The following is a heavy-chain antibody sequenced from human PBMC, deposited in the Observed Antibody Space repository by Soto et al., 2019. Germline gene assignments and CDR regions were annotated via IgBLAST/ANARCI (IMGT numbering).Heavy chain of an antibody. D-gene: IGHD6-6*01. V-gene: IGHV4-59*08. CDR1: GCSISSYY. CDR3: ARRYGSSSPYYYYYYMDV. CDR2: IYYSGST. Sequence: SETLSLTCPVSGCSISSYYWSWIRQPPGKGLEWIGYIYYSGSTNYNPSLKSRVTISVDTSKNQFSLKLSSVTAADTAVYYCARRYGSSSPYYYYYYMDVWGKGTTVTVSS. J-gene: IGHJ6*03.